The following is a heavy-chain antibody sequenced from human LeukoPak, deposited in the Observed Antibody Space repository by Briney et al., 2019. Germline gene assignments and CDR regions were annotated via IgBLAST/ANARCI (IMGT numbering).Heavy chain of an antibody. CDR2: ISGSGDVT. Sequence: QTGGSLRLSCAASGFTFSSYTMNWVRQAPGKGLEWVSAISGSGDVTYYADSVKGRFTISRDNSKNTLYLQVNSLRAEDTAVYYCARDGANRGIYFDYWGQGTLVTVSS. CDR1: GFTFSSYT. D-gene: IGHD7-27*01. CDR3: ARDGANRGIYFDY. V-gene: IGHV3-23*01. J-gene: IGHJ4*02.